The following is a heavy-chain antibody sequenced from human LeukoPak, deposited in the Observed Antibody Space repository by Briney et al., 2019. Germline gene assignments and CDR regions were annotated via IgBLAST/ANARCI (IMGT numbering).Heavy chain of an antibody. V-gene: IGHV3-21*01. J-gene: IGHJ6*03. CDR3: ARDGSLARLVDYYYYYMDV. D-gene: IGHD6-19*01. Sequence: GGSLRLSCAASGFTVSSNYMSWVRQAPGKGLEWVSSISSSSTYIFYADSVKGRFTISRDNAKNSLYLQMNTLRAEDTAVYFCARDGSLARLVDYYYYYMDVWGKGTTVTVSS. CDR2: ISSSSTYI. CDR1: GFTVSSNY.